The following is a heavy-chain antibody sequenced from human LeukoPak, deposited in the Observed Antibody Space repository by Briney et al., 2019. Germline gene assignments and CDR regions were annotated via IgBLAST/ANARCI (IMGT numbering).Heavy chain of an antibody. V-gene: IGHV1-18*04. CDR3: AKRGAQWRYAAFDI. CDR1: GYTFTGYY. J-gene: IGHJ3*02. CDR2: ISAYNGNT. D-gene: IGHD2-15*01. Sequence: GASVKVSCKASGYTFTGYYMHWVRQAPGQGLEWMGWISAYNGNTNYAQKLQGRVTMTTDTSTSTAYMELRSLRSGDTAVYYCAKRGAQWRYAAFDIWGQGTMVTVSS.